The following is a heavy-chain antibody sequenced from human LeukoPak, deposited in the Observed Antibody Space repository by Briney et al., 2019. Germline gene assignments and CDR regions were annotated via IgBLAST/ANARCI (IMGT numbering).Heavy chain of an antibody. CDR1: GGSISSSNYY. V-gene: IGHV4-39*01. CDR2: IYYSGST. J-gene: IGHJ6*03. CDR3: ARQNRYCSGGSCYSVPRYYYYYKDV. D-gene: IGHD2-15*01. Sequence: PSETLSLTCTVSGGSISSSNYYWAWIRQPPGKGLEWIGSIYYSGSTYYNPSLNSRVTISVDTSKNQFSLKLSSVTAADTAVYYCARQNRYCSGGSCYSVPRYYYYYKDVWGKGTTVTISS.